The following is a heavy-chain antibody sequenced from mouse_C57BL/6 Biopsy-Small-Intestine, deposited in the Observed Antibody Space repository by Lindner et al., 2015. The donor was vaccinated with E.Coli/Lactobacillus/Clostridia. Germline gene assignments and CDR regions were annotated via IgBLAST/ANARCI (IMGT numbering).Heavy chain of an antibody. Sequence: SVKVSCKASGYTFTNYAMHWVRQAPGQRLEWMGWIDLVNGNIKYSQNFQDSVAFTRDISASTAYMELSSLRSEDTGVFYCARRYCSSTRCSMSEPFDIWGQGTMVIVSS. D-gene: IGHD1-1*01. CDR3: ARRYCSSTRCSMSEPFDI. J-gene: IGHJ3*01. CDR1: GYTFTNYA. V-gene: IGHV1-84*02. CDR2: IDLVNGNI.